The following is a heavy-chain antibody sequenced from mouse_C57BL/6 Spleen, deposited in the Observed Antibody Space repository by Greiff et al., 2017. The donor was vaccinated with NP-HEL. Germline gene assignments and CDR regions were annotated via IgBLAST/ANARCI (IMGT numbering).Heavy chain of an antibody. D-gene: IGHD2-2*01. CDR1: GFTFSSYA. J-gene: IGHJ2*01. V-gene: IGHV5-4*01. CDR2: ISDGGSYT. Sequence: EVQLVESGGGLVKPGGSLKLSCAASGFTFSSYAMSWVRQTPEKRLEWVATISDGGSYTYYPDNVKGRFTISRDNAKNNLYLQMSHLKSEDTAMYYCARAPYGYLYYIDYWGQGTTLTVSS. CDR3: ARAPYGYLYYIDY.